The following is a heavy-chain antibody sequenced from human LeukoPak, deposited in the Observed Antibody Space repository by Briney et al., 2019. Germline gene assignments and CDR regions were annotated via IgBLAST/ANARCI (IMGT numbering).Heavy chain of an antibody. CDR2: ITGSGGST. V-gene: IGHV3-23*01. D-gene: IGHD3-10*01. CDR3: ARAGWGARGFDY. Sequence: GGSLRLSCAASGFTFSSSAMSWVRQAPGKGLEWVSAITGSGGSTYYADSVKGRFTISRDNSKNTLYLQMNSLRAEDTAVYYCARAGWGARGFDYWGQGTLVTVSS. J-gene: IGHJ4*02. CDR1: GFTFSSSA.